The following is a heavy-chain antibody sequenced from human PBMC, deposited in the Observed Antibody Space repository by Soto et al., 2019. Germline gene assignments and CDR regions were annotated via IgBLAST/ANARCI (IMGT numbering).Heavy chain of an antibody. V-gene: IGHV6-1*01. D-gene: IGHD2-2*01. CDR2: TYYRSKWYN. Sequence: SQTLSLTCAISGDSVSSNSAAWNWIRQSPSRGLEWLGRTYYRSKWYNDYAVSVKSRITINPDTSKNQFSLQLNSVTPEDTAVYYCARADIVVVPAATGYYYYGMDVWGQGTTVTVSS. CDR1: GDSVSSNSAA. CDR3: ARADIVVVPAATGYYYYGMDV. J-gene: IGHJ6*02.